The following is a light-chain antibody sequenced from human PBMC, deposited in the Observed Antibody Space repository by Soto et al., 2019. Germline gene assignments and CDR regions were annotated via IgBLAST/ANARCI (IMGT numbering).Light chain of an antibody. Sequence: DIPMTQSPSSLSASVGDRVTITCRASQSISSYLNWYQQKPGKAPELLIYAASSLQSGVPSRFSGSGSGTDFTLTISSLQPEDFATYYCQQSHTTPNTFGQGTKLEIK. CDR1: QSISSY. CDR2: AAS. CDR3: QQSHTTPNT. V-gene: IGKV1-39*01. J-gene: IGKJ2*01.